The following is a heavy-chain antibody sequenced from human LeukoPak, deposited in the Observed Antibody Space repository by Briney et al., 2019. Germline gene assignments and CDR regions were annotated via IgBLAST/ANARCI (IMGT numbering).Heavy chain of an antibody. D-gene: IGHD2-15*01. Sequence: ASVKVSCKASGYTFTNYYMHWVRQAPGQGLEWMGIINPSGGSTSYAQKFQGRVTMTRDMSTSAVYMELSSLRSEDTAVYYCARGPVVVTGWFDPWGQGTLVTVSS. CDR2: INPSGGST. CDR1: GYTFTNYY. V-gene: IGHV1-46*01. CDR3: ARGPVVVTGWFDP. J-gene: IGHJ5*02.